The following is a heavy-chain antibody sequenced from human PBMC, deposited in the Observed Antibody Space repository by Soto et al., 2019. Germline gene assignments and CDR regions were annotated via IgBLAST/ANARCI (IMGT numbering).Heavy chain of an antibody. CDR1: GFTFSDAW. V-gene: IGHV3-15*07. J-gene: IGHJ4*02. CDR2: IVSRNNGGTI. Sequence: EAQLVESGGTLVKPGGSLTLSCAASGFTFSDAWMNWVRQIPGKGLEWIGQIVSRNNGGTIHLAAPGRGRFIISRDDSKSILYLQMNSLRNEDTGIYYCNTDRDLDYWGQGTLVTVSS. CDR3: NTDRDLDY.